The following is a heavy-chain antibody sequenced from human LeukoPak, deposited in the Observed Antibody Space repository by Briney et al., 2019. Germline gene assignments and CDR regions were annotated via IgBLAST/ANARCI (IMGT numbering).Heavy chain of an antibody. J-gene: IGHJ5*02. CDR1: GGSISGYF. Sequence: SETLSLTCTVSGGSISGYFWSWIRQPPGKGLEWIGHIYYSGSTTYNPSLKSRVTISVDTSKNRFSLKLSSVTAADTAVYYRARDRRYCSGGNCYSGNWFDPWGQGTLVTVSS. CDR3: ARDRRYCSGGNCYSGNWFDP. CDR2: IYYSGST. D-gene: IGHD2-15*01. V-gene: IGHV4-59*01.